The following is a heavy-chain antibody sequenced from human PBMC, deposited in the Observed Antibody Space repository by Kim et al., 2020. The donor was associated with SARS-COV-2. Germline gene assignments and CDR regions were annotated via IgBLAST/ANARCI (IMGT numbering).Heavy chain of an antibody. D-gene: IGHD1-26*01. Sequence: TYYADPGKGRFTISRGNSKNTLYLQMNSLRAEDTAVYYCATPGATYWFDPWGQGTLVTVSS. V-gene: IGHV3-23*01. J-gene: IGHJ5*02. CDR2: T. CDR3: ATPGATYWFDP.